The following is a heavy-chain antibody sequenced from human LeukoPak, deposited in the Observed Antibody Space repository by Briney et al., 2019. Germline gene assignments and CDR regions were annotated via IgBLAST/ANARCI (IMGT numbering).Heavy chain of an antibody. Sequence: SETLSLTCAVSGGSFSGYSWSWIRQPPGKGLEFMGELFHDGTIRYNPSLMSRVTLSVDTSKNQFSLKLSSVTAADTAVYYCARHAESSGSYYKSFDYWGQGTLVTVSS. V-gene: IGHV4-34*12. J-gene: IGHJ4*02. CDR3: ARHAESSGSYYKSFDY. CDR2: LFHDGTI. D-gene: IGHD3-10*01. CDR1: GGSFSGYS.